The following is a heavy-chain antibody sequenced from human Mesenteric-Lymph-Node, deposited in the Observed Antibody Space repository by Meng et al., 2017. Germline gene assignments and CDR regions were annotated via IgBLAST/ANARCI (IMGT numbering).Heavy chain of an antibody. J-gene: IGHJ6*02. Sequence: GSLRLSCAASGFTFSSYEMNWVRQAPGKGLEWVSYISSSGSTIYYADSVKGRFTISRDNAKNSLYLQMNSLRAEDTAVYYCARDNYDYISMDVWGQGTTVTVSS. V-gene: IGHV3-48*03. CDR2: ISSSGSTI. CDR1: GFTFSSYE. D-gene: IGHD3-16*01. CDR3: ARDNYDYISMDV.